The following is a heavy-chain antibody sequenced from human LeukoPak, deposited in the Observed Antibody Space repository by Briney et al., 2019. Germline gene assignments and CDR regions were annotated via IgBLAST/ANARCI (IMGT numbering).Heavy chain of an antibody. CDR1: GFTFSSYW. CDR2: IKQDGSEI. D-gene: IGHD6-13*01. V-gene: IGHV3-7*01. CDR3: ARDPAAGIY. J-gene: IGHJ4*02. Sequence: PGGSLRLSCTASGFTFSSYWTNWVRQAPGKGLEWVANIKQDGSEIYFVDSVKGRFTISRDNAKNSLYLQMNSLRAEDTAVYYCARDPAAGIYWGQGTLVTVSS.